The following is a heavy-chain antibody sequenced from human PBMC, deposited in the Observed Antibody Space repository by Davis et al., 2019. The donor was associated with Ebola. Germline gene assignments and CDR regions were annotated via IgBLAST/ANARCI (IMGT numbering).Heavy chain of an antibody. Sequence: PGGSLRLSCAASGFTSSNYAMNWVRQAPGKGLEWVSSISGTGGSTYYADSVKGRFTISRDNSKNMLFLQMSSLRADDTAMYYCARDGYNYVALDIWGRGTKVTVSS. CDR1: GFTSSNYA. CDR3: ARDGYNYVALDI. J-gene: IGHJ3*02. V-gene: IGHV3-23*01. CDR2: ISGTGGST. D-gene: IGHD5-24*01.